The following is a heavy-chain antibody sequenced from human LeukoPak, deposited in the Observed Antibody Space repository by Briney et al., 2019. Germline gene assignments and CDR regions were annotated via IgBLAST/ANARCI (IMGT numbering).Heavy chain of an antibody. CDR2: INHSGSA. V-gene: IGHV4-34*01. Sequence: SETLSLTCAVYGGSFSGYYWSWIRQPPGKGLEWIGEINHSGSANYNPSLKSRVTISVDTSKNQFSLKLSSATAADTAVYYCARGKRDIVVVPAAIHYYYYMDVWGKGTTVTVSS. CDR3: ARGKRDIVVVPAAIHYYYYMDV. J-gene: IGHJ6*03. D-gene: IGHD2-2*02. CDR1: GGSFSGYY.